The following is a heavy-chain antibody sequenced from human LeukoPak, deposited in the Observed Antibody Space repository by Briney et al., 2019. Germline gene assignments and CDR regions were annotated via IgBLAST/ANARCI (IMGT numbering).Heavy chain of an antibody. CDR2: IYYSGST. CDR3: ARGFEIYDFWSGYYGNWFDP. D-gene: IGHD3-3*01. V-gene: IGHV4-59*12. Sequence: PSETLSLTCTVSGGSISSYYWSWIRQPPGKGLEWIGYIYYSGSTNYNPSLKSRVTMSVDTSKNQFSLKLSSVTAADTAVYYCARGFEIYDFWSGYYGNWFDPWGQGTLVTVSS. J-gene: IGHJ5*02. CDR1: GGSISSYY.